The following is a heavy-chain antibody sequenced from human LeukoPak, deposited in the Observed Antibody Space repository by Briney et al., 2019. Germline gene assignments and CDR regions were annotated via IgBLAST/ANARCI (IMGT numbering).Heavy chain of an antibody. D-gene: IGHD3-22*01. J-gene: IGHJ4*02. CDR3: ARMYYYDSSGYYYNFDY. Sequence: SGPALVKPTQTLTLTCTFSGFSLSTSGMCVSWIRRPPGKALEWLARIDWDDDKYYSTSLKTRLTISKDTSKNQVVLTMTNMDPLDTATYYCARMYYYDSSGYYYNFDYRGQGTLVTVSS. CDR1: GFSLSTSGMC. V-gene: IGHV2-70*11. CDR2: IDWDDDK.